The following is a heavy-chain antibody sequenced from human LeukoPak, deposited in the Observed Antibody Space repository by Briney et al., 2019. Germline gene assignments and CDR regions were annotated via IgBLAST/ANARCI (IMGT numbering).Heavy chain of an antibody. J-gene: IGHJ4*02. V-gene: IGHV4-59*08. CDR3: ARRGANWAVLEY. D-gene: IGHD7-27*01. CDR1: GGSISSYY. Sequence: PSETLSLTCTVSGGSISSYYWSWIRQPPGKGLEWIGYIYYSGSTNYNPSLKSRVTISVDTSKNQFSLKLSSVTAADTAVYYCARRGANWAVLEYWGQGTLVTVSS. CDR2: IYYSGST.